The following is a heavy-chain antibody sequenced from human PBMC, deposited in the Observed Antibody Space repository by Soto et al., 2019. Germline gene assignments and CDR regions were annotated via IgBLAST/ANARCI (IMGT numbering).Heavy chain of an antibody. V-gene: IGHV3-30*18. CDR1: GFTFSNYG. CDR3: AKERSTGWYYFDY. Sequence: QVQLVESGGGVVQPGRSLRLSCAASGFTFSNYGMHWVRQAPGKGLEWVAVISYDGSNRYYADSVKGRFTISRDNSKNTLYLQMNSLRAEDTAVYYCAKERSTGWYYFDYWGKGTLVTVSS. CDR2: ISYDGSNR. J-gene: IGHJ4*02. D-gene: IGHD6-19*01.